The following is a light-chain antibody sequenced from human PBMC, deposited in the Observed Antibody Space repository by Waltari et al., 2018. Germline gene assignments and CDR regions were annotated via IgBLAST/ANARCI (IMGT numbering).Light chain of an antibody. J-gene: IGLJ2*01. Sequence: QPALTQPASMSGSPGQSVTISCTGPSSDISAYTFVSWYQQHPGKGPKLIIYYVTNRASGVSNRFSGSKSGNRASLTISGLQAEDEADYYCSAYISRSISYVIFGGGTKLTVL. V-gene: IGLV2-14*03. CDR1: SSDISAYTF. CDR2: YVT. CDR3: SAYISRSISYVI.